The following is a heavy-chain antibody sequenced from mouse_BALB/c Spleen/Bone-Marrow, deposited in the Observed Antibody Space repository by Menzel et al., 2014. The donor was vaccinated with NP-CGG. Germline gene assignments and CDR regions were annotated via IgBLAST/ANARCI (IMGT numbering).Heavy chain of an antibody. CDR1: GFTFSSYA. V-gene: IGHV5-9-3*01. CDR2: ISSGGSYT. CDR3: ARLGITTVFDY. J-gene: IGHJ2*01. Sequence: EVQLQESGGGLVKPGGSLKLSCAASGFTFSSYAMSWVRQTPEKRLEWVATISSGGSYTYYPDSVKGRFTISRDNAKNTLYLQMSSLRSEDTAMYYCARLGITTVFDYWGQGSTLTVSS. D-gene: IGHD1-1*01.